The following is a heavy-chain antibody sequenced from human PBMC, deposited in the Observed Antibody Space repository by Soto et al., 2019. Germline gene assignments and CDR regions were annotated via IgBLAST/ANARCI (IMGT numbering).Heavy chain of an antibody. V-gene: IGHV4-39*01. D-gene: IGHD6-6*01. CDR3: ARGYSSSSLGYDFDY. CDR1: GGSISSSSYY. Sequence: QLQLQESGPGLVKPSETLSLTCTVSGGSISSSSYYWGWIRQPPGKGLEWIGSIYYSGSTYYKPSLKSRVTISVDTAKNQFALKLSSVTAADTAVYYCARGYSSSSLGYDFDYWGQGTLVTVSS. CDR2: IYYSGST. J-gene: IGHJ4*02.